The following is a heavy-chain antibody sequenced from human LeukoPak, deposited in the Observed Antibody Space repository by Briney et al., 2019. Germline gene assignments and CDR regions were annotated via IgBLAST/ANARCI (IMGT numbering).Heavy chain of an antibody. CDR3: ASEPSSDLRTGFFFGYFDD. CDR1: GGTLSNGA. V-gene: IGHV1-69*06. D-gene: IGHD3/OR15-3a*01. Sequence: SVKVSCKASGGTLSNGAINWVRQTPGQGLEWMGRVIPMFQTTNYAQKFQGRVTITADKGTQTAYMELSRLRSEDTAVYFCASEPSSDLRTGFFFGYFDDWGQGTLITVSS. CDR2: VIPMFQTT. J-gene: IGHJ4*02.